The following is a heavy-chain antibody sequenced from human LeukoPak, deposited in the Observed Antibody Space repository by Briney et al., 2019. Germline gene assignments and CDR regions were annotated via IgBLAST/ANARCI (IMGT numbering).Heavy chain of an antibody. V-gene: IGHV3-23*01. CDR2: ISGSGVNT. Sequence: GGSLRLSCAASGFTFSNYAMNWXRQAPGKGLEXXSLISGSGVNTYYADSVKGXFTISRDTSKNTVSLQMNSLRGEDTAVYYCAKDVRVGGGGMDVWGQGTPVTVSS. CDR1: GFTFSNYA. D-gene: IGHD1-26*01. J-gene: IGHJ6*02. CDR3: AKDVRVGGGGMDV.